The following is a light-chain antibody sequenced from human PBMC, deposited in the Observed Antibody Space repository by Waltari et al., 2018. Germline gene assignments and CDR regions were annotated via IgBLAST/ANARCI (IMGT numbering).Light chain of an antibody. J-gene: IGKJ1*01. V-gene: IGKV1-39*01. CDR1: HSISSY. CDR3: QQSYSTPWT. CDR2: AAS. Sequence: DIQMTQSPSSLSASVGDRVTNTCRASHSISSYLNWYQQKPGKAPKLLIYAASSLQSGVPSRFSGSGSGTDFTLTISSLQPADFATYYCQQSYSTPWTFGQGTKVEIK.